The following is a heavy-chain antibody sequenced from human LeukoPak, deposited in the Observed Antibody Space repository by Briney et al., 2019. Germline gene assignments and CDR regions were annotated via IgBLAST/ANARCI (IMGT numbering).Heavy chain of an antibody. CDR1: GYSFTSYW. CDR2: IYPGDSDT. Sequence: GESLKISCKGSGYSFTSYWIGWVRQMPGKGLEWMGIIYPGDSDTRNSPSFQGQVTISADKSISTAYLQRSSLKASDTAMYYCARSSHYYYGSGPLHAYYFDYWGQGTLVTVSS. CDR3: ARSSHYYYGSGPLHAYYFDY. D-gene: IGHD3-10*01. J-gene: IGHJ4*02. V-gene: IGHV5-51*01.